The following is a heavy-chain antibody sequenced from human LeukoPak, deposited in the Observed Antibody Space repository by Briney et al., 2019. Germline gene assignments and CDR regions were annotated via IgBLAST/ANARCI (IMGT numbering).Heavy chain of an antibody. CDR1: GYSFDSYW. Sequence: GESLKISCKASGYSFDSYWIAWVRQMPGKGLEWMGIIYPGDSDTRYSPSFQGQVTISADKSISTAYLQWSSLKASDTAIYYCARQAHSRGEWYYFDSWGQGTLVTVSS. J-gene: IGHJ4*02. D-gene: IGHD3-16*01. CDR3: ARQAHSRGEWYYFDS. CDR2: IYPGDSDT. V-gene: IGHV5-51*01.